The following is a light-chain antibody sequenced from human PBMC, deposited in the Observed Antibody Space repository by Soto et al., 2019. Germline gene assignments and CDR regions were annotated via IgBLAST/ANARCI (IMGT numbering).Light chain of an antibody. J-gene: IGKJ3*01. CDR2: GAS. CDR1: QTISNNF. CDR3: QQYGSSPAFS. V-gene: IGKV3-20*01. Sequence: DIVLAQSPGTLSLSPGERATLSCRASQTISNNFLAWYQQKPGQSTSLLNSGASITAPGIPDRFSGSGSETDFTLTISRLEPEDFGVYYCQQYGSSPAFSFGPGTKVDMK.